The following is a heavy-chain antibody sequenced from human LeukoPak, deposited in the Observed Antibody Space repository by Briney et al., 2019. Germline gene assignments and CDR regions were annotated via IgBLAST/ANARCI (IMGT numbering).Heavy chain of an antibody. CDR3: ARDQPKTLLWFGELSGWFDP. Sequence: ASVKVSCKASNYTFINYGISWVRQAPGRGLEWMGWISAYNGNTNYAQKLQGRVTMTTDTSTSTAYMELRSLRSDDTAVYYCARDQPKTLLWFGELSGWFDPWGQGTLVTVSS. J-gene: IGHJ5*02. CDR2: ISAYNGNT. D-gene: IGHD3-10*01. CDR1: NYTFINYG. V-gene: IGHV1-18*01.